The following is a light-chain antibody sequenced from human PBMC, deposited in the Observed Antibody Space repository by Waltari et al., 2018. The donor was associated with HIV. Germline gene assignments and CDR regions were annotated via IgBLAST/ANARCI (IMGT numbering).Light chain of an antibody. CDR1: SSDIRYYVY. J-gene: IGLJ2*01. V-gene: IGLV2-14*01. Sequence: QSALTQPASVSGSPGQSIVLPCTGSSSDIRYYVYLSCYQQSPGQAPKALIYEVTSRPSGTSSRFSGSKSATTAFLAISKLQTDDEADYFCSSYTRRGTVVFGGGTRLTVL. CDR2: EVT. CDR3: SSYTRRGTVV.